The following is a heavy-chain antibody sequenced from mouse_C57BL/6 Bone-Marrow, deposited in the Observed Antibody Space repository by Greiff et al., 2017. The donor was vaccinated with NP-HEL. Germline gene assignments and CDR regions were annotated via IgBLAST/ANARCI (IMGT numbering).Heavy chain of an antibody. V-gene: IGHV1-7*01. CDR3: ATLLLRSFDY. J-gene: IGHJ2*01. Sequence: QVQLQQSGAELAKPGASVKLSCKASGFTFTSYWMHWVKQRPGQGLEWIGYINPSSGYTKYNPKFKDKATLTADKSSSTAYMQLRRLTYKDSAVDYCATLLLRSFDYWGQGTTLTVSS. CDR2: INPSSGYT. D-gene: IGHD1-1*01. CDR1: GFTFTSYW.